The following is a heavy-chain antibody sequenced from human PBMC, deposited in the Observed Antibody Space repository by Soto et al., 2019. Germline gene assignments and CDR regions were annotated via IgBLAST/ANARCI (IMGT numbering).Heavy chain of an antibody. V-gene: IGHV4-31*03. D-gene: IGHD3-22*01. CDR3: ARCNVVDTNSYFDY. J-gene: IGHJ4*02. CDR2: VYYTGTT. CDR1: GDSISSGGHY. Sequence: QVQLQESGPGLVKPSQSLSLTCTVSGDSISSGGHYWSWIRQHPGKGLEWIGNVYYTGTTFSNPSLTSRVAVSVDTSKNQVSLKVSSVTAADTAVYFCARCNVVDTNSYFDYWGPGTLVTVSS.